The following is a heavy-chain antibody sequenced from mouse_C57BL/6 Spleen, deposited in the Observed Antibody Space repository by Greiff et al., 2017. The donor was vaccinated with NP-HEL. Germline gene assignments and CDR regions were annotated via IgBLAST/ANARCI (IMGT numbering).Heavy chain of an antibody. Sequence: QVQLQQSGPGLVQPSQSLSITCTVSGFSLTSYGVHWVRQSPGKGLERLGVIWSGGSTDYNAAFISRLSISKDNSKSQVFFKMNSLQADDTAIYYCARNLYGYDVSYYAMDYWGQGTSVTVSS. CDR1: GFSLTSYG. V-gene: IGHV2-2*01. CDR2: IWSGGST. CDR3: ARNLYGYDVSYYAMDY. J-gene: IGHJ4*01. D-gene: IGHD2-2*01.